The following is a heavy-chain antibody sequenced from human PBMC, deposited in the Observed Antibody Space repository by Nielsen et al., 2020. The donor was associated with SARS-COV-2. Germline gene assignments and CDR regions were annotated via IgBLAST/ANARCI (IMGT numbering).Heavy chain of an antibody. CDR1: GFTFSSYA. D-gene: IGHD6-13*01. V-gene: IGHV3-30-3*01. Sequence: GESLEISCAASGFTFSSYAMHWVRQAPGKGLEWVAVISYDGSNKYYADSVKGRFTISRDNSKNTLYLQMNSLRAEDTAVYYCAREGYSSSWTRYYYYLDVWGKGTTVTVSS. J-gene: IGHJ6*03. CDR3: AREGYSSSWTRYYYYLDV. CDR2: ISYDGSNK.